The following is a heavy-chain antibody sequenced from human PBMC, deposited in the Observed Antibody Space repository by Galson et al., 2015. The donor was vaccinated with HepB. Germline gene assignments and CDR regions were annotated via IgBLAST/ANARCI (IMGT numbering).Heavy chain of an antibody. CDR3: TSVVTEAYDAFDV. Sequence: SLRLSCAASGFTFNSYAMHWVRQAPGKGLEWVAVISYDGGNKYYADSVKGRFTISRDDSKNTLYLQMNSLRREDTAVYFCTSVVTEAYDAFDVWGQGTVITVSS. J-gene: IGHJ3*01. CDR2: ISYDGGNK. CDR1: GFTFNSYA. D-gene: IGHD2-21*02. V-gene: IGHV3-30*04.